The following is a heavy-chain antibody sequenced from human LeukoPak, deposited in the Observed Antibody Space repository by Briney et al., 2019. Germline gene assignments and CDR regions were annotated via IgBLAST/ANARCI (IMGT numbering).Heavy chain of an antibody. D-gene: IGHD6-19*01. CDR1: GGSISSYY. J-gene: IGHJ4*02. Sequence: SETLSLTCTVSGGSISSYYWSWIRQPPGKGLEWIGYIYYSGSTNYNPSLKSRVTISVDTSKNQFSLKLSSVTAADTAVYYCARDLRGWLGERGSYYFDYWGQGTLATVSS. V-gene: IGHV4-59*01. CDR3: ARDLRGWLGERGSYYFDY. CDR2: IYYSGST.